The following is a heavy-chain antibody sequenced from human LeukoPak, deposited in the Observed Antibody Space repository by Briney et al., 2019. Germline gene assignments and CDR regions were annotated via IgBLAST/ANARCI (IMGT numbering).Heavy chain of an antibody. CDR2: IYTSGST. CDR3: ASNLFGSGSPAT. CDR1: GGSLSSYY. D-gene: IGHD3-10*01. V-gene: IGHV4-4*07. Sequence: SETLSLTCTVSGGSLSSYYWSWIRQPAGKGLEWIGRIYTSGSTNYNPPLKSRVTISVDTSKNQFSLKLSSVTAADTAVYYCASNLFGSGSPATWGQGTLVTVSS. J-gene: IGHJ5*02.